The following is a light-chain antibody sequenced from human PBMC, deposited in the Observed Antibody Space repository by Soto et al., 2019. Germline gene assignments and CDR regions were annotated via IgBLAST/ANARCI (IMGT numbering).Light chain of an antibody. CDR3: LQSYSTPLT. Sequence: DIHITQSPSSLSASVGDRVTITCLASQDIQNALGWYQQKPGKAPKRLIYAASSLQSGVPSRFSGSRSGTEFTLTISSLQPEDFATYYCLQSYSTPLTFGGGTKVDIK. CDR1: QDIQNA. J-gene: IGKJ4*01. V-gene: IGKV1-17*01. CDR2: AAS.